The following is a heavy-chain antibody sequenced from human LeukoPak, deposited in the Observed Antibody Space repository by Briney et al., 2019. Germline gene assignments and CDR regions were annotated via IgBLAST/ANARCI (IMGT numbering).Heavy chain of an antibody. V-gene: IGHV3-48*03. CDR3: ARAGAYYYDSSGSPGRAFDY. CDR1: GFTFSSYE. D-gene: IGHD3-22*01. J-gene: IGHJ4*02. Sequence: GGSLRLSCAASGFTFSSYEMNWVRQAPGKGLEWVSYISSSGSTIYYADSVKGRFTFSRDNAKNSLYLQMNSLRAEDTAVYYCARAGAYYYDSSGSPGRAFDYWGQGTLVTVSS. CDR2: ISSSGSTI.